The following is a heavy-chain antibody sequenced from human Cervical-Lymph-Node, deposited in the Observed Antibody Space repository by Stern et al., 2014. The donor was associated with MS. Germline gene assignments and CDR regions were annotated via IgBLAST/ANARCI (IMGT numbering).Heavy chain of an antibody. V-gene: IGHV1-46*03. D-gene: IGHD3-22*01. CDR1: GYTFTSYY. Sequence: VQLVQSGAEVKKPGASVKVSCKASGYTFTSYYMHWVRQAPGQGLEWMGIINPSGGSTSYAQKFQGRVTMTRDTSTSTVYMELSSLRSEDTAVYYCARGPYYYDSSGSVFFDYWGQGTLVTVSS. CDR2: INPSGGST. J-gene: IGHJ4*02. CDR3: ARGPYYYDSSGSVFFDY.